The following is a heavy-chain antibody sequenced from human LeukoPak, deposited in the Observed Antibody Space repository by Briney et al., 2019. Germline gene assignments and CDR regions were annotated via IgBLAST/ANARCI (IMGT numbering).Heavy chain of an antibody. CDR3: ARVPQPPSSSWYPVDY. CDR2: INPNSGGT. V-gene: IGHV1-2*06. J-gene: IGHJ4*02. D-gene: IGHD6-13*01. CDR1: GYTFTGYY. Sequence: GRSLRLSCAASGYTFTGYYMHWVRQAPGQGLEWMGRINPNSGGTNYAQKFQGRVTMTRDTSISTAYMELSRLRSDDTAVYYCARVPQPPSSSWYPVDYWGQGTLVTVSS.